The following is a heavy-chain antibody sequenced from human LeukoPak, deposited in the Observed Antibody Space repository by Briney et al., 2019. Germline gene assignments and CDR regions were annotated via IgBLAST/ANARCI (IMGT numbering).Heavy chain of an antibody. Sequence: GRSLRLSCAASGFTFDDYAMHWVRQAPGKGLEWVSGISWNSGTIGYADSVKGRFTISRDNAKNSLYLQMNSLRVEDTALYYCAKDQNAIAVVFDYWGQGTLVTVSS. J-gene: IGHJ4*02. D-gene: IGHD6-19*01. CDR3: AKDQNAIAVVFDY. V-gene: IGHV3-9*01. CDR2: ISWNSGTI. CDR1: GFTFDDYA.